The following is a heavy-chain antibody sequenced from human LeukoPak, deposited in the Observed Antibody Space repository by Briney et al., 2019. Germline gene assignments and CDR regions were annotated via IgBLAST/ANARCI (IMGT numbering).Heavy chain of an antibody. V-gene: IGHV4-61*08. Sequence: SQTLSLTCTVSGGSISSGGYYWSWIRQHPGKGLEWIGYIYYSGSTNYNPSLKSRVTISVDTSKNQFSLKLSSVTAADTAVYYCASLFGGGKWAVDAFDIWGQGTMVTVSS. D-gene: IGHD2-15*01. CDR3: ASLFGGGKWAVDAFDI. CDR1: GGSISSGGYY. J-gene: IGHJ3*02. CDR2: IYYSGST.